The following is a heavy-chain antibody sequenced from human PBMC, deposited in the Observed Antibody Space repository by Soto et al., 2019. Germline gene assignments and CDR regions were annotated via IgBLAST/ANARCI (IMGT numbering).Heavy chain of an antibody. J-gene: IGHJ6*02. CDR2: INAGNGNT. V-gene: IGHV1-3*01. CDR1: GYTFTSYA. D-gene: IGHD2-2*03. Sequence: QFQLVQSGAEVKKPGASVKVSCKASGYTFTSYAMHWVRQAPGQRLEWMGWINAGNGNTKYSQKFQGRVTITRDTSASTAYMELSSLRSEDTAVYYCARDLGYCCSTSCYSSGMDVWGQGTTVTVSS. CDR3: ARDLGYCCSTSCYSSGMDV.